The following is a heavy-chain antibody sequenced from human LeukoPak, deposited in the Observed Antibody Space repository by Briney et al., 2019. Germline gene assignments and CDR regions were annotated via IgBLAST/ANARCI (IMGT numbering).Heavy chain of an antibody. J-gene: IGHJ4*02. V-gene: IGHV4-34*01. Sequence: PSETLSLTCAVYGGSFSGYYWSWIRQPPGKGLEWIGEINHSGSTNYNPSLKSRVTISVDTSKNQFSLKLSSVTAADTAVYYCARGLGRYCSGDCSDYWGQGTLVTVSS. CDR3: ARGLGRYCSGDCSDY. D-gene: IGHD2-21*02. CDR2: INHSGST. CDR1: GGSFSGYY.